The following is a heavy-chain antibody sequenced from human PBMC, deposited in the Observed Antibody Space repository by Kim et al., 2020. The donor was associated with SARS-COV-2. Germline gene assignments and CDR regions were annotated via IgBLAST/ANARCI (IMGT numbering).Heavy chain of an antibody. Sequence: ASVKVSRKASGYTFTSYDINWVRQATGQGLEWMGWMNPNSGNTGYAQNFQGRVTMTRNTSISTAYMELSSLRSEDTAVYYCAVWLETNYYYYGMDVWGQGTTVTVSS. CDR1: GYTFTSYD. D-gene: IGHD6-19*01. J-gene: IGHJ6*02. CDR3: AVWLETNYYYYGMDV. CDR2: MNPNSGNT. V-gene: IGHV1-8*01.